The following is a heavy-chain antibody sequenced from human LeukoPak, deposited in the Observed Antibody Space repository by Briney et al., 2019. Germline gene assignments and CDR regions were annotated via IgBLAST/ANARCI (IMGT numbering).Heavy chain of an antibody. CDR3: ARDRVYYDSSGYWDY. V-gene: IGHV3-30-3*01. CDR1: GFTFSSYA. CDR2: ISYDGSNK. D-gene: IGHD3-22*01. J-gene: IGHJ4*02. Sequence: GGSLRLSCAASGFTFSSYAMHWVRQAPGKGLEWVAVISYDGSNKYYADSVKGRFTISRDNSKNTLYLQMNSLRAEDTAVYYCARDRVYYDSSGYWDYWGQGTLVTVSS.